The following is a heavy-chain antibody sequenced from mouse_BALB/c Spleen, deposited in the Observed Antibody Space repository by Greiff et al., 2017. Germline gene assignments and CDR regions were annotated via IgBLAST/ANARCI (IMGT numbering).Heavy chain of an antibody. CDR1: GYTFTSYY. V-gene: IGHV1S56*01. CDR2: IYPGNVNT. J-gene: IGHJ2*01. CDR3: ARRDVHYFDY. Sequence: VKLMESGPELVKPGASVRISCKASGYTFTSYYIHWVKQRPGQGLEWIGWIYPGNVNTKYNEKFKGKATLTADKSSSTAYMQLSSLTSEDSAVYFCARRDVHYFDYWGQGTTLTVSS.